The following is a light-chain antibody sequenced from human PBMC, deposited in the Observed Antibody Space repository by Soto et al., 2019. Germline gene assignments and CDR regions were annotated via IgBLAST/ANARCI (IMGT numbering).Light chain of an antibody. CDR3: SSYAGTNRV. V-gene: IGLV2-8*01. J-gene: IGLJ1*01. CDR1: SSDVGANNY. Sequence: QSALTQPPSASGSPGQSVTISCTGTSSDVGANNYVSWYQQHPGTAHKLMIYGVTKRPSGVPDRFSGSKSGNTASLTVSGLQAEDEADYYCSSYAGTNRVFGTGTKLTVL. CDR2: GVT.